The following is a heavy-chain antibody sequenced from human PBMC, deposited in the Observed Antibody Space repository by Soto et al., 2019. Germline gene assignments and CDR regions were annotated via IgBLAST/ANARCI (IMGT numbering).Heavy chain of an antibody. V-gene: IGHV1-58*01. D-gene: IGHD3-22*01. CDR2: IVVGSGNT. CDR3: ARDAVDYYDSSGYSPYFDY. CDR1: GFTFTSSA. J-gene: IGHJ4*02. Sequence: SVKVSCKASGFTFTSSAVQWVRQARGQRLEWIGWIVVGSGNTNYAQKFQERVTITRDMSTSTAYMELSSLRSEDTAVYYCARDAVDYYDSSGYSPYFDYWGQGTLVTVSS.